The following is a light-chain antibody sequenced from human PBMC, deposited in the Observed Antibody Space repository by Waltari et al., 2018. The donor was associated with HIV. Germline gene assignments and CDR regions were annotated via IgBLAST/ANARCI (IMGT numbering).Light chain of an antibody. V-gene: IGLV3-1*01. CDR2: QDS. CDR1: KLGDKY. CDR3: HAWDSSTVV. Sequence: SYDLTQPPSVSVSPGQTASIPCSGDKLGDKYACWYQQKPGQSPVLVIFQDSKRPSGIPERFSGSNSGNTATLTISGTQAMDEADYYCHAWDSSTVVFGGGTKLTVL. J-gene: IGLJ2*01.